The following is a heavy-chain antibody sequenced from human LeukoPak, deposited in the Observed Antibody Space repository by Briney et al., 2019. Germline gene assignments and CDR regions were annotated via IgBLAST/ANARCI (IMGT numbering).Heavy chain of an antibody. D-gene: IGHD1-1*01. CDR1: GFTFSNYG. CDR2: IWDDGSNE. V-gene: IGHV3-33*01. J-gene: IGHJ4*02. CDR3: ARDHSGTQDY. Sequence: PGGSLRLSCAASGFTFSNYGMHWVRQAPGKGLEWVAVIWDDGSNEYYADSVKGRFTIFRDNRRNTLYLQMNGLRAEDTAVYSCARDHSGTQDYWGQGTLVTVSS.